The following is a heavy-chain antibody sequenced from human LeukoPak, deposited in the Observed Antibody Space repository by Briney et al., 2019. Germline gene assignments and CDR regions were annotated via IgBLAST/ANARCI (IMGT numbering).Heavy chain of an antibody. J-gene: IGHJ4*02. Sequence: GRSLRLSCAASGFTFSSYGMHWVRQAPGKGLEWEAVISYDGSNKFYADSVKGRFTLSRDNSKNTLYLQMNSLRAEDTAVYYCAKAPGTTGTTYFDYWGQGTLVTISS. V-gene: IGHV3-30*18. D-gene: IGHD1-1*01. CDR3: AKAPGTTGTTYFDY. CDR2: ISYDGSNK. CDR1: GFTFSSYG.